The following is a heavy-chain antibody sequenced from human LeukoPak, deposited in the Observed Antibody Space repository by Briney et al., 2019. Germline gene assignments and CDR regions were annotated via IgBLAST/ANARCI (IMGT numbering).Heavy chain of an antibody. Sequence: SETLSLTCTVSGGSISSYYWSWVRQPPGKGLEWIGYIYYSGSTNYNPSLKSRVTISVDTSKNQFSLKLSSVTAADTAVYYCARALYSSSWYGNSNWFDPWGQGTLVTVSS. D-gene: IGHD6-13*01. CDR1: GGSISSYY. CDR3: ARALYSSSWYGNSNWFDP. CDR2: IYYSGST. V-gene: IGHV4-59*01. J-gene: IGHJ5*02.